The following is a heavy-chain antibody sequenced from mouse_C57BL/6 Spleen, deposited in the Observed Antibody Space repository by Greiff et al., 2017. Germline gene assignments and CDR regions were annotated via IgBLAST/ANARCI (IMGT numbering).Heavy chain of an antibody. J-gene: IGHJ1*03. D-gene: IGHD1-1*01. Sequence: VQLQQPGAGLVRPGSSVKLSCKASGYTFTSYWMDWVKQRPGQGLEWIGNIYPSDSETHYNQKFKDKATLTVDKSSSTAYMQLSSLTSEDSAVYYCARWITTVGYFDVWGTGTTVTVSS. CDR2: IYPSDSET. CDR1: GYTFTSYW. CDR3: ARWITTVGYFDV. V-gene: IGHV1-61*01.